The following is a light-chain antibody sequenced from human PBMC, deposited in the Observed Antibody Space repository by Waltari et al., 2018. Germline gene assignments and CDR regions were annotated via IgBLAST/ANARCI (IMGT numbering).Light chain of an antibody. CDR3: ASYAGTNPYV. J-gene: IGLJ1*01. CDR1: SRDIGDYYY. V-gene: IGLV2-14*03. Sequence: QSTLPQPASVSGSPGQSITISCTGSSRDIGDYYYFSGFQQHPDKVPKLLIYEVLNRPSGVSARFSGSKSGTTAFLTISGLQTDDEASYYCASYAGTNPYVFGTGT. CDR2: EVL.